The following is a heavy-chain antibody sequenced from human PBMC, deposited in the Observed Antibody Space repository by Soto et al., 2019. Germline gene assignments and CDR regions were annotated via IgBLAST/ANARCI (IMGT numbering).Heavy chain of an antibody. CDR3: ARDLGWGSSWGLEQDFEY. CDR2: SIPIFGTA. Sequence: QVQLVQSGAEVKKPGSSVKVSCKASGGTFSSYAISWVRQAPGQGLEWMGGSIPIFGTANYAQKFQGRVTITADESTSTADMELSSLRSEDTAVYYCARDLGWGSSWGLEQDFEYWGQGNLVTVSS. V-gene: IGHV1-69*01. D-gene: IGHD3-16*01. CDR1: GGTFSSYA. J-gene: IGHJ4*02.